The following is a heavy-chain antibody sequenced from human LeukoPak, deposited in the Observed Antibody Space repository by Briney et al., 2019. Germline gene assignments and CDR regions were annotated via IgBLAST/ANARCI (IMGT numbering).Heavy chain of an antibody. D-gene: IGHD6-13*01. CDR2: IYINGAT. CDR1: GGSISGYY. Sequence: SETLSLTCTVSGGSISGYYWSGIRQPPGKGLEWIGDIYINGATNYNPSLKRRVTISVDTSKKHFSPKLSSVTAPDTAVYYCARRGTSWHDWFDPWGQGTLVTVSS. CDR3: ARRGTSWHDWFDP. J-gene: IGHJ5*02. V-gene: IGHV4-59*08.